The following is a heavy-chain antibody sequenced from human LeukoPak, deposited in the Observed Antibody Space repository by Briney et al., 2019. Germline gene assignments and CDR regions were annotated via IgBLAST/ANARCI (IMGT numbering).Heavy chain of an antibody. CDR3: AREHSSGWYNS. V-gene: IGHV3-64*01. CDR2: ISSNGGST. CDR1: GFTFSSYA. J-gene: IGHJ5*01. Sequence: GGSLRLSCAASGFTFSSYAMHWVRHAPGKGLEYVSSISSNGGSTYYANSVKGRFTISRDNSKNTLYLQMGSLRADDMAVYYCAREHSSGWYNSWGQGTLVTVSS. D-gene: IGHD6-19*01.